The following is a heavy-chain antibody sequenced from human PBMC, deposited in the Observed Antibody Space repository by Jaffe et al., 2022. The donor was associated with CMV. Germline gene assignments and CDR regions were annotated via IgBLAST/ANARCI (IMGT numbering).Heavy chain of an antibody. V-gene: IGHV3-33*01. D-gene: IGHD6-13*01. CDR1: GFTFSSYG. CDR2: IWYDGSNK. J-gene: IGHJ4*02. CDR3: ARDDPTYSSSCAPDY. Sequence: QVQLVESGGGVVQPGRSLRLSCAASGFTFSSYGMHWVRQAPGKGLEWVAVIWYDGSNKYYADSVKGRFTISRDNSKNTLYLQMNSLRAEDTAVYYCARDDPTYSSSCAPDYWGQGTLVTVSS.